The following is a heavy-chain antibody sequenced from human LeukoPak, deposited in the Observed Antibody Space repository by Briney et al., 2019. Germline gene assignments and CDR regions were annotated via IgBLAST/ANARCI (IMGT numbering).Heavy chain of an antibody. Sequence: PSETLSLTCVVSGDSISNSAYWTWLRQAAGKGLEWIGRVYFTGDTQYNPSLKSRVTISIDTSKNRFSLNVTSVTAADTAMYYCARGFNWFDPWGQGTLVTVSS. J-gene: IGHJ5*02. CDR1: GDSISNSAY. CDR3: ARGFNWFDP. CDR2: VYFTGDT. V-gene: IGHV4-38-2*01.